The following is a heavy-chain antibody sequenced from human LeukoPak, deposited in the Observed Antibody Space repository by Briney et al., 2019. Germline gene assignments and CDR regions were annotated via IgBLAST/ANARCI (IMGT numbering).Heavy chain of an antibody. Sequence: EASVKVSCKASGGTFSSYAISWVRQAPGQGLEWMGGIIPIFGTANYAQKFQGRVTITADESTSTAYMELRSLRSDDTAVYYCARAWITMVRGVNYFDYWGQGTLVTVSS. V-gene: IGHV1-69*13. D-gene: IGHD3-10*01. CDR2: IIPIFGTA. J-gene: IGHJ4*02. CDR1: GGTFSSYA. CDR3: ARAWITMVRGVNYFDY.